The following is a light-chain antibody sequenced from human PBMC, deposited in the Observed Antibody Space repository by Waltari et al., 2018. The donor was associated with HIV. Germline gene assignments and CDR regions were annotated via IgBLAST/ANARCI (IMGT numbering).Light chain of an antibody. CDR1: SSDVGGYNY. CDR2: EVN. J-gene: IGLJ1*01. CDR3: SSYTSSSTHV. Sequence: QSALTQPASVSASPGQSITISCTGTSSDVGGYNYVSWYRQHPGEAPKVIIYEVNRRLSGGSNRFTASTAGNTASLAISGLQPEDEADYFCSSYTSSSTHVFGPGTKVTVL. V-gene: IGLV2-14*03.